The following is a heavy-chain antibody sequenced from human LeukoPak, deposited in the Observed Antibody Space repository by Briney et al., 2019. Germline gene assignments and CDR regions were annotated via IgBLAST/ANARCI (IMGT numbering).Heavy chain of an antibody. CDR1: GYSISSGYY. CDR2: IYYSGST. V-gene: IGHV4-38-2*02. J-gene: IGHJ4*02. CDR3: ARDKDTAMPKYYFDY. Sequence: SETLSLTCTVSGYSISSGYYWGWIRQPPGKGLEWIGSIYYSGSTYYNPSLKSRVTISVDTSKNQFSLKLSSVTAADTAVYYCARDKDTAMPKYYFDYWGQGTLVTVSS. D-gene: IGHD5-18*01.